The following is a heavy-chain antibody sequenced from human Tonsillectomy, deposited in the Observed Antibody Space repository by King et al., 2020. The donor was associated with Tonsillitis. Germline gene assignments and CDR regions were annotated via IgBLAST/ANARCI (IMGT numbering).Heavy chain of an antibody. CDR2: MNPNSGNT. CDR1: GYTFTSYD. Sequence: VQLVESGAEVRKPGASVKVSCTTSGYTFTSYDINWVRQATGQGLEWMGWMNPNSGNTGYAQKFQGRVTMARNTSISTAHMELSSLRSEDTAVYYCARGRAPGIAARLYNWFDPWGQGTLVTVSS. D-gene: IGHD6-6*01. CDR3: ARGRAPGIAARLYNWFDP. J-gene: IGHJ5*02. V-gene: IGHV1-8*01.